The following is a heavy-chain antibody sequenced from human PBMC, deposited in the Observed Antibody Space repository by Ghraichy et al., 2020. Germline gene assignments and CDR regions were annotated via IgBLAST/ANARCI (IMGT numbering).Heavy chain of an antibody. D-gene: IGHD3-22*01. Sequence: GGSLRLSCAASGFTFSSYWMSWVRQAPGKGLEWVANIKQDGSEKYYVDSVKGRFTISRDNAKNSLYLQMNSLRAEDTAVYYWASGGGITYYYDSSGYKAMTNAYYYYYYGMDVWGQGTTVTVSS. CDR3: ASGGGITYYYDSSGYKAMTNAYYYYYYGMDV. J-gene: IGHJ6*02. CDR1: GFTFSSYW. CDR2: IKQDGSEK. V-gene: IGHV3-7*01.